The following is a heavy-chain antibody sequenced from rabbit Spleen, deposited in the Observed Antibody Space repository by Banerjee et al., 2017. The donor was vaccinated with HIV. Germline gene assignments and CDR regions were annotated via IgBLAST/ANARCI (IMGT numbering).Heavy chain of an antibody. CDR2: ILTGGGNT. D-gene: IGHD2-1*01. J-gene: IGHJ4*01. V-gene: IGHV1S40*01. Sequence: EESGGELVKPGASLTLTCTASGFSFSSSDYMCWVRQAPGKGLEWIGCILTGGGNTYYANWAKGRFTISKTSSTTVTLQMTSLTVADTATYFCARSGGDIYDFKLWGQGTLVTVS. CDR1: GFSFSSSDY. CDR3: ARSGGDIYDFKL.